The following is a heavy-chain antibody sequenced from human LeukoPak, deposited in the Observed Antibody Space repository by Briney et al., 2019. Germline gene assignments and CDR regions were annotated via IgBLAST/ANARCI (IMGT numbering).Heavy chain of an antibody. Sequence: GGSLRLSCAASGFTFSSYAMSWVRQAPGKGLEWVSAISGSGGSTYYADSVKGRFTISRDNAKNSLYLQMNSLRDEDTAVYYCAREVIGRYYGMDVWGQGTTVTVSS. D-gene: IGHD2/OR15-2a*01. V-gene: IGHV3-23*01. J-gene: IGHJ6*02. CDR1: GFTFSSYA. CDR2: ISGSGGST. CDR3: AREVIGRYYGMDV.